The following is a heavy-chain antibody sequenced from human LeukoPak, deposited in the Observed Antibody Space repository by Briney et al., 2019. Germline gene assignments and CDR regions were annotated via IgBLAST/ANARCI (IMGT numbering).Heavy chain of an antibody. D-gene: IGHD3-22*01. CDR1: GYTSTDYY. Sequence: ASVKVSCKASGYTSTDYYMHWVRQAPGQGLEWMGWINPNSGGTNYAQKFQGRVTMTRDTSISTAYMELSRLRSDDTAVYYCATKTERPYYYDSSGYYGFDYWGQGTLVTVSS. CDR2: INPNSGGT. V-gene: IGHV1-2*02. J-gene: IGHJ4*02. CDR3: ATKTERPYYYDSSGYYGFDY.